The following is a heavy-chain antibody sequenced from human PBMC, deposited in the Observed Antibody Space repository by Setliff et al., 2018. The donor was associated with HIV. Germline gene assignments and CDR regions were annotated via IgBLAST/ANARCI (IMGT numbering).Heavy chain of an antibody. D-gene: IGHD3-10*01. Sequence: TVSGGSISSYYWSWIRQPPGKGLEWIGYIYYSGSTNYNPSLKSRVTISVDTSKNQFSLKLSSVTAADTAVYYCASLDGSESPYIYYYYMDVWGEGTAVTVSS. J-gene: IGHJ6*03. CDR1: GGSISSYY. V-gene: IGHV4-59*08. CDR3: ASLDGSESPYIYYYYMDV. CDR2: IYYSGST.